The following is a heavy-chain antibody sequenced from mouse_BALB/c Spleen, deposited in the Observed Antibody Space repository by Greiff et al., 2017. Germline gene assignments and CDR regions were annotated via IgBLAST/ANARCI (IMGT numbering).Heavy chain of an antibody. D-gene: IGHD4-1*01. CDR3: ARAGTGYYFDY. CDR2: ISSGGSYT. V-gene: IGHV5-6*01. J-gene: IGHJ2*01. Sequence: EVKLMESGGDLVKPGGSLKLSCAASGFTFSSYGMSWVRQTPDKRLEWVATISSGGSYTYYPDSVKGRFTISRDNAKNTLYLQMSSLKSEDTAMYYCARAGTGYYFDYWGQGTTLTGSS. CDR1: GFTFSSYG.